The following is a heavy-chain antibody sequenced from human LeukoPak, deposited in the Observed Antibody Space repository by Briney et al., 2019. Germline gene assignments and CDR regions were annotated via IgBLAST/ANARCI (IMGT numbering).Heavy chain of an antibody. CDR3: ARDYYDILTGPRDV. J-gene: IGHJ6*02. D-gene: IGHD3-9*01. Sequence: GASVKVSCKASGYTFTSYAMNWVRQAPGQGLEWMGWINTNTGNPTYAQGFTGRFVFSLDTSVSTAYLQISSLKAEDTAVYYCARDYYDILTGPRDVWGQGTTVTVSS. CDR2: INTNTGNP. CDR1: GYTFTSYA. V-gene: IGHV7-4-1*02.